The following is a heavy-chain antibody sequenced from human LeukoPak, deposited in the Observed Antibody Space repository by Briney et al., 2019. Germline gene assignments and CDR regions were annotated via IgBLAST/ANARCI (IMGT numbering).Heavy chain of an antibody. CDR2: ISSSGSTI. J-gene: IGHJ3*02. V-gene: IGHV3-11*04. Sequence: PGGSLRLSCAASGFTFSDYYMSWIRQAPGKGLEWVSYISSSGSTIYYADSVKGRFTISRDNAKNSLYLQMNSLRDEDTAVYYCARDHSDLDSYDSSGYSVAFDIWGQGTMVTVSS. D-gene: IGHD3-22*01. CDR3: ARDHSDLDSYDSSGYSVAFDI. CDR1: GFTFSDYY.